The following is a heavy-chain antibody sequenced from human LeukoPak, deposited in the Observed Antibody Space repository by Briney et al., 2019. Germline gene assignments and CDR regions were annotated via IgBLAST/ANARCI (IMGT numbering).Heavy chain of an antibody. Sequence: ETGGSLRLSCAASGFTFSSYAMSWVRQAPGKGLEWVSAISGSGGSTYYADSVKGRFTISRDNSKNTLYLQMNSLRAEDTAVYYCAKAYYDSSGYYFMLGSINYWGQGTLVTVSS. CDR3: AKAYYDSSGYYFMLGSINY. CDR2: ISGSGGST. CDR1: GFTFSSYA. D-gene: IGHD3-22*01. V-gene: IGHV3-23*01. J-gene: IGHJ4*02.